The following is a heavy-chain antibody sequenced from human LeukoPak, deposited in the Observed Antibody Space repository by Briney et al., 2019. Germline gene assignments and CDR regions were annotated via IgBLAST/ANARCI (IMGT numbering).Heavy chain of an antibody. CDR2: TSSDLNVK. D-gene: IGHD2-15*01. J-gene: IGHJ4*02. Sequence: PGGSLRLSCAASGFTFRNYVIHWVRQAPGKGLEWVAVTSSDLNVKLYADSVKGRFTISRDNSKNTLYLQMNSLRAEDTAVFYCARELSGSISRHFDYWGQGTLVTVSS. V-gene: IGHV3-30-3*01. CDR1: GFTFRNYV. CDR3: ARELSGSISRHFDY.